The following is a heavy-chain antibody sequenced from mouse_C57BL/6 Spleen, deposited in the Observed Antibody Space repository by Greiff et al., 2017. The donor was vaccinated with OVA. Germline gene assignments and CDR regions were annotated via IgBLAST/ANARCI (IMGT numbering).Heavy chain of an antibody. J-gene: IGHJ1*03. D-gene: IGHD1-1*01. CDR2: IDPSDSYT. Sequence: QVQLQQPGAELVRPGTSVKLSCKASGYTFTSYWMHWVKQRPGQGLEWIGVIDPSDSYTKYTHKFKGKATLTVDTSSSTAYMQLSILTSEDSAVYYCARDRGRGYFDVWGTGTTVTVSS. V-gene: IGHV1-59*01. CDR3: ARDRGRGYFDV. CDR1: GYTFTSYW.